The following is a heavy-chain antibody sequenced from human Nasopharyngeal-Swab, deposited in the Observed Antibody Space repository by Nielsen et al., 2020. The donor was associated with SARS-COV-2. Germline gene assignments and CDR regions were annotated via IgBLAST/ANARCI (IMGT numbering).Heavy chain of an antibody. CDR1: GYTFTSYY. J-gene: IGHJ4*02. Sequence: ASVKVSCKASGYTFTSYYMHWVRQAPGQGLEWMGIINPRGGSTSYAQKFQGRVTMTRDTSTSTVYMELSSLRSEDTAVYYCARGYCSSTSCYVRGNYFDYWGQGTLVTVSS. CDR2: INPRGGST. CDR3: ARGYCSSTSCYVRGNYFDY. V-gene: IGHV1-46*01. D-gene: IGHD2-2*01.